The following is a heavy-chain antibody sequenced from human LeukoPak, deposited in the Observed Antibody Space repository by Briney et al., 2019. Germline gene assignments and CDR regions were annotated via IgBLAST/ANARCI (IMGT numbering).Heavy chain of an antibody. J-gene: IGHJ4*02. CDR1: GFTFSSYA. Sequence: PGGSLRLSCAASGFTFSSYAMSWVRQAPGKGLEWVSAISGSGGSTYYADSVKGRFTISRDNSKNTLYLQMNSLRAEDTAVYYCAKAMSSTWIPEPFDYWGQGTLVTVSS. D-gene: IGHD5-18*01. V-gene: IGHV3-23*01. CDR2: ISGSGGST. CDR3: AKAMSSTWIPEPFDY.